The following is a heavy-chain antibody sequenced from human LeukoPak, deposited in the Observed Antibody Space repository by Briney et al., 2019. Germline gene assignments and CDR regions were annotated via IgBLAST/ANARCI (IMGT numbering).Heavy chain of an antibody. Sequence: SETLSLTCTVSGGSISSSNYYWGWIRQPPGKGLEWIGTIYYSGSTNYNPSLKSRVTMSVDTSKNQFSLKLSSVTAADTAVYYCARVSLVRGAPDYYFDYWGQGTLVTVSS. CDR1: GGSISSSNYY. V-gene: IGHV4-39*07. CDR3: ARVSLVRGAPDYYFDY. CDR2: IYYSGST. J-gene: IGHJ4*02. D-gene: IGHD3-10*01.